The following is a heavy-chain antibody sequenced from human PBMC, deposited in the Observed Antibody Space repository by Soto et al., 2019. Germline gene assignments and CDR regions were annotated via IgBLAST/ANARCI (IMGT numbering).Heavy chain of an antibody. J-gene: IGHJ6*02. CDR2: ISPDNGHT. D-gene: IGHD6-13*01. CDR1: GYTFTSYR. V-gene: IGHV1-18*04. CDR3: ARYKTSNSWSGAGMDV. Sequence: ASVKVSCKASGYTFTSYRITWVRQAPGQGLEWMGWISPDNGHTNYAQNLQGRVAMTTDTSTRTAYMELRSLRSDDTAVYYCARYKTSNSWSGAGMDVWGQGTTVTVSS.